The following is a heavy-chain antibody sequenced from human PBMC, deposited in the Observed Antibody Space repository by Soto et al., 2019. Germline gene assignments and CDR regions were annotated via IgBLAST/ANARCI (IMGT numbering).Heavy chain of an antibody. CDR2: VIPLFDTA. CDR3: ATGGQNDGYNFYLGMDV. J-gene: IGHJ6*02. CDR1: GGIFTNNA. Sequence: QVQVVQSGAEVKKPGSSVKVSCKVSGGIFTNNAISWVRQAPGQGLEWLGGVIPLFDTAYYAQIFRGRLRISADGATTTAYMELSGLTSADTAVYFCATGGQNDGYNFYLGMDVWGQGTTVTVS. D-gene: IGHD2-15*01. V-gene: IGHV1-69*01.